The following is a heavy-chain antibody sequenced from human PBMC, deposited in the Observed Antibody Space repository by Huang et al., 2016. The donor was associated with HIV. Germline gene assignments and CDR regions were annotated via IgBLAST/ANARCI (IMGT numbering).Heavy chain of an antibody. J-gene: IGHJ4*02. V-gene: IGHV3-23*01. Sequence: EVQLLESGGGLVQPGGSLRLSCAASIFTCRTSAMSWVRQAPGEGLEWVSGISGSGSSTYYAYSVKGRFTISRDNSRNTLYLQMKSLRVEDTAIYYCAKGSERSLTGPKYQYYFDYWGQGTLVTVSS. CDR2: ISGSGSST. CDR1: IFTCRTSA. CDR3: AKGSERSLTGPKYQYYFDY. D-gene: IGHD3-3*01.